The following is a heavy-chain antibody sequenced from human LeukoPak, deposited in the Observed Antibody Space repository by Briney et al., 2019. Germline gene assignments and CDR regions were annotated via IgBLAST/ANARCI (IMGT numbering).Heavy chain of an antibody. D-gene: IGHD3-22*01. V-gene: IGHV3-53*01. J-gene: IGHJ5*02. CDR2: LYSGGNT. Sequence: GGSLRLSCAASGFTVSSNYMSWVRQAPGKGLEWVSVLYSGGNTYYADSVKGRFTIYRDNSKNTLDLLMNSLRAEDTAIYNCARDRYYYDTSGYYSRGAWFDPWGQGTLVTVSS. CDR3: ARDRYYYDTSGYYSRGAWFDP. CDR1: GFTVSSNY.